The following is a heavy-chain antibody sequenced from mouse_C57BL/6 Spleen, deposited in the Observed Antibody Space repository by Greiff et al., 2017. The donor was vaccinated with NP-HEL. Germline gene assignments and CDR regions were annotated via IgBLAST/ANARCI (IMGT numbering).Heavy chain of an antibody. Sequence: VQLKESGGGLVKPGGSLKLSCAASGFTFSSYAMSWVRQTPEKRLEWVATISDGGSYTYYPDNVKGRFTISRDNAKNNLYLQMSHLKSEDTAMYYCAKITAQVPLWGQGTLVTVSA. CDR3: AKITAQVPL. CDR1: GFTFSSYA. D-gene: IGHD3-2*02. V-gene: IGHV5-4*01. J-gene: IGHJ3*01. CDR2: ISDGGSYT.